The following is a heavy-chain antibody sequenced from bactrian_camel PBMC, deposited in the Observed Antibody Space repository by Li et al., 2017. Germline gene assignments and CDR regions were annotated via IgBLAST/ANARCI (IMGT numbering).Heavy chain of an antibody. Sequence: GLVQPGESLRLSCVASGITFSRHDMSWVRQAPGKEVEWVAGITSLPSLFRAASYADSVKGRFTISRDNAKDTLYLQMNSLKPEDTAMYYCAKDDYGATWMTAERGQGTQVTVS. J-gene: IGHJ4*01. CDR2: ITSLPSLFRAA. V-gene: IGHV3S40*01. CDR3: AKDDYGATWMTAE. CDR1: GITFSRHD. D-gene: IGHD4*01.